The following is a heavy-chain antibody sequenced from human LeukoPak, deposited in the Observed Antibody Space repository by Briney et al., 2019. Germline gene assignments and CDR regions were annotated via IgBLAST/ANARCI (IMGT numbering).Heavy chain of an antibody. CDR3: AKGKVPATRSRNSIDY. CDR1: GFTFSSYA. J-gene: IGHJ4*02. D-gene: IGHD2-2*01. Sequence: GGSLRLSCAASGFTFSSYAMSWVRQAPGKGLEWVSAISGSGGSTYYADSVKGRLTVSRDNSKNTLYLQMNSLRAEDTAVYYCAKGKVPATRSRNSIDYWGQGTLVTVSS. CDR2: ISGSGGST. V-gene: IGHV3-23*01.